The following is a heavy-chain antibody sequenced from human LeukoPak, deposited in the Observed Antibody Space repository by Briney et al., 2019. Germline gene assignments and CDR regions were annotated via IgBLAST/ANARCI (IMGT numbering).Heavy chain of an antibody. CDR2: ISSSSDYI. D-gene: IGHD3-16*02. J-gene: IGHJ4*02. CDR3: ARDPPTFGGVIVPHKYFDY. CDR1: GFTFSGYS. V-gene: IGHV3-21*01. Sequence: PGGSLRLSCAASGFTFSGYSMNWVRQAPGKGLEWVSSISSSSDYIFYADLVKGRFTISRDNAKNSLYLQMNSLRAEDTAVYYCARDPPTFGGVIVPHKYFDYWGQGTLVTVSS.